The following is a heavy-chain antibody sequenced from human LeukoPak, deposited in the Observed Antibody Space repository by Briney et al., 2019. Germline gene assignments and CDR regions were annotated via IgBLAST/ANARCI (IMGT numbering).Heavy chain of an antibody. Sequence: PSETLSLTCAVSGGSISSSNYYWGWIRQPPGKGLEWIGTIYYSGSTYYNPSLKSRVTISVDTSKNQFSLKLISVTAADTAVYYCASQRTAMAGVDYWGQGTLVTVSS. CDR1: GGSISSSNYY. CDR2: IYYSGST. J-gene: IGHJ4*02. V-gene: IGHV4-39*07. D-gene: IGHD5-18*01. CDR3: ASQRTAMAGVDY.